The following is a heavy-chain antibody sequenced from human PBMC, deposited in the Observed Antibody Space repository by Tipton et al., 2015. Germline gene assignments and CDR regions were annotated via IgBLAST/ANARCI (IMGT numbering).Heavy chain of an antibody. D-gene: IGHD2-2*01. V-gene: IGHV4-59*02. CDR1: GGSVSIFY. CDR3: ARTCSSPSLFVVWPSDL. J-gene: IGHJ2*01. Sequence: TLSLTCTVPGGSVSIFYWSWIRQPPATGLGSIGYIHSPGNSAYNPSLQSRVTMSVDTPKNQFSLKLSSLTAADTAVYYCARTCSSPSLFVVWPSDLSGRGGLVTVSS. CDR2: IHSPGNS.